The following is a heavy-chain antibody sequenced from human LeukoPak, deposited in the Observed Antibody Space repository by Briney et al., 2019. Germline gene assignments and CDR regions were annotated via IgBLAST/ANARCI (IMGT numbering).Heavy chain of an antibody. CDR3: ARGFSALRYFDWLSAALDY. Sequence: ASVKVSCKASGYTFTGYYMHWVRQAPGQGLEWMGWINPNSGGTNYAQKFQGWVTMTRDTSISTAYMGLSRLRSDDTAVYYCARGFSALRYFDWLSAALDYWGQGTLVTVSS. CDR2: INPNSGGT. V-gene: IGHV1-2*04. CDR1: GYTFTGYY. D-gene: IGHD3-9*01. J-gene: IGHJ4*02.